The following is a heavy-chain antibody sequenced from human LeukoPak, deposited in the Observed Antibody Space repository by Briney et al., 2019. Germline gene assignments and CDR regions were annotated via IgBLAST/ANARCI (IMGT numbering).Heavy chain of an antibody. CDR2: ISSSGSTI. D-gene: IGHD5-18*01. Sequence: HAGGSLRLSCAASGFTFSSYEMNWVRQAPGKGLEWVSYISSSGSTIYYADSVKGRFTISRDNAKNSLYLQMNSLRAEDTAVYYCARGTWIQLWSHLDYWGQGTLVTVSS. J-gene: IGHJ4*02. CDR3: ARGTWIQLWSHLDY. CDR1: GFTFSSYE. V-gene: IGHV3-48*03.